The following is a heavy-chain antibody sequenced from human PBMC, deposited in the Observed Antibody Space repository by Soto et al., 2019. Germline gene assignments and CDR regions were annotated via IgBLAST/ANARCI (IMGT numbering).Heavy chain of an antibody. CDR2: IYPGDSDT. V-gene: IGHV5-51*01. Sequence: PGESLKISCKGSGYSFTSYWIGWVRQMPGKGLEWMGIIYPGDSDTRYSPSFQGQVTISADKSISTAYLQWSSLKASDTAMYYCARLPESGDCSSTSRKRHYYGMDVWGQGTTVTVSS. CDR3: ARLPESGDCSSTSRKRHYYGMDV. J-gene: IGHJ6*02. CDR1: GYSFTSYW. D-gene: IGHD2-2*01.